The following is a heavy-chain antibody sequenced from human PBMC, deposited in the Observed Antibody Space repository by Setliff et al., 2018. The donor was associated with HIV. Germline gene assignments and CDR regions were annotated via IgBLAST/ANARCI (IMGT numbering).Heavy chain of an antibody. V-gene: IGHV3-30*04. CDR1: GFTFSNSA. CDR3: AREVAADGTYFDY. CDR2: ISYDGSNK. J-gene: IGHJ4*01. D-gene: IGHD6-13*01. Sequence: PGGSLRLSCAASGFTFSNSAMHWVRQAPGKGLGWVAGISYDGSNKYYTDSVKGRFTISRDNSKNTLYLQMNSLRAEDSAVYYCAREVAADGTYFDYWGQGALATVSS.